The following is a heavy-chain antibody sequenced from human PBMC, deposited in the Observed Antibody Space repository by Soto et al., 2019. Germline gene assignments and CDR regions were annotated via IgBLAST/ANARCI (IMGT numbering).Heavy chain of an antibody. Sequence: GGSLRLSCAASGFTFSSYGMHWVRQAPGKGLEWVAVISYDGSNKYYADSVKGRFTISRDNSKNTLYLQMNSLRAEDTAVYYCAKGDYSNSGLFDYWGQGNLVTVSS. V-gene: IGHV3-30*18. J-gene: IGHJ4*02. CDR2: ISYDGSNK. CDR1: GFTFSSYG. D-gene: IGHD4-4*01. CDR3: AKGDYSNSGLFDY.